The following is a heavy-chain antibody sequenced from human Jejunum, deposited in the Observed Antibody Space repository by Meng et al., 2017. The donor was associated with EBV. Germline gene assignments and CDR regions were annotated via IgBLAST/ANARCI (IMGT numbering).Heavy chain of an antibody. CDR3: AGLRYSGYDRAFDY. D-gene: IGHD5-12*01. V-gene: IGHV4-61*01. Sequence: QLQLQEAGPGLVKPSETLSLTCTASGGSVNSGNVYWSWIRQPPGKGLEWIGYIYYSGSTNYIPSLKSRVTISLDTSKNQFSLKLSSVTAADTAVYYCAGLRYSGYDRAFDYWGQGALVTVSS. J-gene: IGHJ4*02. CDR2: IYYSGST. CDR1: GGSVNSGNVY.